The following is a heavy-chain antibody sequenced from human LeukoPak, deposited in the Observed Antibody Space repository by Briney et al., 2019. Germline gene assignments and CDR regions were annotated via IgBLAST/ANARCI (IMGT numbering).Heavy chain of an antibody. J-gene: IGHJ6*02. Sequence: ASVKVSCKASGYTFTSYAMNWVRQAPGQGLEWMGWINTNTGNPTYAQGFTGRFVFSLDTSVSTAYLQISSLKAEDTAVYYCAREGSGYYYYGMDVWGQGTTVTVSS. CDR2: INTNTGNP. D-gene: IGHD3-22*01. CDR3: AREGSGYYYYGMDV. V-gene: IGHV7-4-1*02. CDR1: GYTFTSYA.